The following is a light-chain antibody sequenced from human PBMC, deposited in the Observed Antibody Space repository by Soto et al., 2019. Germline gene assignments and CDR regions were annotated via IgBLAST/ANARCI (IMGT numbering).Light chain of an antibody. CDR2: DKS. J-gene: IGKJ5*01. CDR1: QNIYSN. CDR3: QQYNNWPPST. Sequence: IVVTQSPGSLSLSPGEGASLSCRTSQNIYSNYLAWYHQKPGQAPRLLVYDKSSRAPGVPARFSSSGTGTDFTLTINSLQSEDFGVYYCQQYNNWPPSTFGQGTRLEIK. V-gene: IGKV3-15*01.